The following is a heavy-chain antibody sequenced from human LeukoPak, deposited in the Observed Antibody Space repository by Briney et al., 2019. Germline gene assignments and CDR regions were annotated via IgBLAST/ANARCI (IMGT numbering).Heavy chain of an antibody. Sequence: ASVKVSCKASGYTFTSYGISWVRQAPGQGLEWMGWISAYNGNTNYAQKLQGRVTMTTDTSTSTAYMELRSLRSDDTAVYYCARDTLGVATISFFYYYGMDVWVQGTTVTVSS. CDR2: ISAYNGNT. CDR3: ARDTLGVATISFFYYYGMDV. CDR1: GYTFTSYG. D-gene: IGHD5-12*01. J-gene: IGHJ6*02. V-gene: IGHV1-18*01.